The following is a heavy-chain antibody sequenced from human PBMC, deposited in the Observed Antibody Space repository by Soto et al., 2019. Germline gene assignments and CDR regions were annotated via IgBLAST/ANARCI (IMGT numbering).Heavy chain of an antibody. V-gene: IGHV4-30-4*01. Sequence: QVQLQESGPGLVKPSQTLSLTCTVSGGSISSGDYYWSWIRQPPGKGLEWIGYIYYSGSTYYNPSPQSRINLIVKHSQNQFPLKAGSVADASQGGYYCARGNGDCSGGSCYAFFDYWGQGTLVTVSS. CDR1: GGSISSGDYY. J-gene: IGHJ4*02. CDR3: ARGNGDCSGGSCYAFFDY. CDR2: IYYSGST. D-gene: IGHD2-15*01.